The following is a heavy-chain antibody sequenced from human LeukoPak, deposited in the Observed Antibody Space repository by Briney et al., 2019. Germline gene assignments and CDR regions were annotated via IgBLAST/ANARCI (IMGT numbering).Heavy chain of an antibody. V-gene: IGHV3-30-3*01. D-gene: IGHD1-26*01. CDR1: GFTFSSYA. Sequence: GGSLRLSCAASGFTFSSYAMHWVRQTPGKGLEWVAVISYDGSNKYYADSVKGRFTISRDNSKNTLYLQMNSLRAEDTAVYYCARDQIVGATIDYWGQGTLVTVPS. J-gene: IGHJ4*02. CDR2: ISYDGSNK. CDR3: ARDQIVGATIDY.